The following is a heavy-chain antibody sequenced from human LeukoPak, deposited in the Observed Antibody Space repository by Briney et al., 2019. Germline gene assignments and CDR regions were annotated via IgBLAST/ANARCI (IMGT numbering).Heavy chain of an antibody. J-gene: IGHJ4*02. CDR1: GGSISSYY. D-gene: IGHD3-10*01. CDR3: ARDPRFGELLSY. Sequence: SETLSLTCTVSGGSISSYYWSWIRQPPGKGLEWIGYIYYSGSTNYNPSLKSRVTISVDTSKNQFSLKLSSVTAADTAVYYCARDPRFGELLSYWGQGTLVTVSS. CDR2: IYYSGST. V-gene: IGHV4-59*12.